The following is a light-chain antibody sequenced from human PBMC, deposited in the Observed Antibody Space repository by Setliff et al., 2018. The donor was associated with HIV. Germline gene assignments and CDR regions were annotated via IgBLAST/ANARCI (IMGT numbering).Light chain of an antibody. CDR2: DVT. J-gene: IGLJ3*02. V-gene: IGLV2-14*03. CDR3: SSYTTNTDV. CDR1: TSDVGGFTY. Sequence: QSALTQPASVSGSPGQSITISCTAATSDVGGFTYVSWYQQHPGKAPKLMIYDVTHRPSGVSNRFSGSKSGNTASLTISGLRAEDEADYYCSSYTTNTDVFGGGTKVTVL.